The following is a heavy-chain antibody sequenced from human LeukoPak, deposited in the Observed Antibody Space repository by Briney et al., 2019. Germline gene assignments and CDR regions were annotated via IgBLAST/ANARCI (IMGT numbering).Heavy chain of an antibody. D-gene: IGHD1-1*01. Sequence: SETLSLTCTVSGGSISSSSYYWGWIRQPPGKGLEWIGSIYYSGSTYYNPSLKSRVTISVDTSKNQFSLKLSSVTAADTAVYYCAREIATTGHLHFDSWGQGTLVTVSS. CDR3: AREIATTGHLHFDS. J-gene: IGHJ4*02. CDR1: GGSISSSSYY. CDR2: IYYSGST. V-gene: IGHV4-39*07.